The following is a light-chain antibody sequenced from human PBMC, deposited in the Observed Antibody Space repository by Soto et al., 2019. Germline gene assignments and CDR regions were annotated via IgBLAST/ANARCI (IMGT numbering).Light chain of an antibody. CDR3: QRYNNWPLT. CDR1: QSVNIY. J-gene: IGKJ4*01. Sequence: EIVLTQSPATVSLSPGERVTLSCRASQSVNIYLAWYQQKPGQAPRLLIYDASNRATGVPARFSGSRSGTEFTLTINSLQSEDFAVYYCQRYNNWPLTFGGGTKVDIK. CDR2: DAS. V-gene: IGKV3-11*01.